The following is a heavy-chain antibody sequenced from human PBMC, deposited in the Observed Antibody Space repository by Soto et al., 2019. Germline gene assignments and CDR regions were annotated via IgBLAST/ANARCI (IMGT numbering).Heavy chain of an antibody. CDR1: EFTFSSYA. V-gene: IGHV3-30-3*01. CDR3: ARDTYYDFWSGSLGFDY. D-gene: IGHD3-3*01. Sequence: GGSLRLSCAASEFTFSSYAMHWVRQAPGKGLEWVAVISYDGSNKYYADSVKGRSTISRDNSKNTLYLQMNSLRAEDTAVYYCARDTYYDFWSGSLGFDYWGQGTLVTVSS. J-gene: IGHJ4*02. CDR2: ISYDGSNK.